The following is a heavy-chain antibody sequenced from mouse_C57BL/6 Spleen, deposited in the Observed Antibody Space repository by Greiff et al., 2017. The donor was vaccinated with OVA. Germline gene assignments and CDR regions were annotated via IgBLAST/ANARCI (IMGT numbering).Heavy chain of an antibody. J-gene: IGHJ4*01. Sequence: QVQLQQSGAELVKPGASVKISCKASGYAFSSYWMNWVKQRPGKGLEWIGQIYPGDGDTNYNGKFKGKATLTADKSSSTAYMQLSSLTSEDSAVYFCARSYDGYLYYAMDYWGQGTSVTVSA. CDR1: GYAFSSYW. CDR2: IYPGDGDT. V-gene: IGHV1-80*01. CDR3: ARSYDGYLYYAMDY. D-gene: IGHD2-3*01.